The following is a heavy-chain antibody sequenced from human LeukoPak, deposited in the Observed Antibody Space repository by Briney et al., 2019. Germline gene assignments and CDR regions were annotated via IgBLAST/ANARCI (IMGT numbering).Heavy chain of an antibody. Sequence: GGSLRLSCAASGFTFSSYGMHWVRQAPGKGLEWVAVISYDGSNKYYADSVKGRFTISRGNSKNTLYLQMNSLRAEDTAVYYCATIFGVVTLDYWGQGTLVTVSS. CDR1: GFTFSSYG. CDR3: ATIFGVVTLDY. J-gene: IGHJ4*02. CDR2: ISYDGSNK. V-gene: IGHV3-30*03. D-gene: IGHD3-3*01.